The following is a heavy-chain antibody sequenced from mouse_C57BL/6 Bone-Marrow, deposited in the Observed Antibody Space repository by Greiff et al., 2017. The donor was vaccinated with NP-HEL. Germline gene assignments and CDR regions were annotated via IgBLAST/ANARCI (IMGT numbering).Heavy chain of an antibody. J-gene: IGHJ3*01. CDR1: GFSLTSYG. V-gene: IGHV2-2*01. Sequence: QVQLQQSGPGLVQPSQSLSITCTVSGFSLTSYGVHWVRQSPGKGLEWLGVIWSGGSTDYNAAFISRLSISKDNSKSQVFFKMNSLQAEDTAIDYCASSYYSNYFFAYWGQGTLVTVSA. CDR3: ASSYYSNYFFAY. CDR2: IWSGGST. D-gene: IGHD2-5*01.